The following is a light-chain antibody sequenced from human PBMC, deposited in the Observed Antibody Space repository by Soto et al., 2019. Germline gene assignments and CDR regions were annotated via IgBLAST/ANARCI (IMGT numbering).Light chain of an antibody. CDR3: SSYTTSNTWV. V-gene: IGLV2-14*01. J-gene: IGLJ3*02. CDR2: EVS. CDR1: SSDIGVYNY. Sequence: QSALTQPASVSGSPGQSITISCTGTSSDIGVYNYVSWYQHHPGKAPKVMIYEVSNRPSGVSSRFSGSKSGNTASLTISGLRAEDEADYYCSSYTTSNTWVFGGGTKLTVL.